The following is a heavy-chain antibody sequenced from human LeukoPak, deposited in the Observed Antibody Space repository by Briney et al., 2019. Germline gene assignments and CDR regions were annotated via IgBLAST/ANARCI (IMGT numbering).Heavy chain of an antibody. CDR2: IWYDGSYI. V-gene: IGHV3-33*06. D-gene: IGHD6-13*01. CDR3: AKIVQFTAATGTGLDY. CDR1: GFTFRYYG. J-gene: IGHJ4*02. Sequence: GGSLRLSCAASGFTFRYYGMHWVRQAPGKGLDWVAVIWYDGSYIYYADSVKGRFTISRDNSKNTMYLQMNSLRAEDTAVYYCAKIVQFTAATGTGLDYWGQGTLVTVSP.